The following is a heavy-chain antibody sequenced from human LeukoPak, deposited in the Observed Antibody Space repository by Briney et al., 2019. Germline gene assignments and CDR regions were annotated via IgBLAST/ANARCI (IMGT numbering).Heavy chain of an antibody. Sequence: PSETLSLTCTVSGGSISSNYWSWIRQPPGKGLEWNGLEWIGYIHANGDTKYNPSLNSRVTISLDSSRSQLSLNLRSLTAADTALYFCAGYDHSNYLAYWGQGILVTFSS. CDR3: AGYDHSNYLAY. CDR1: GGSISSNY. CDR2: IHANGDT. V-gene: IGHV4-4*08. D-gene: IGHD4-11*01. J-gene: IGHJ4*02.